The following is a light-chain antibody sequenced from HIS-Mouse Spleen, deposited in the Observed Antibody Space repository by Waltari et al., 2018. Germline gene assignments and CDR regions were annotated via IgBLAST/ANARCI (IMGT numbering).Light chain of an antibody. J-gene: IGLJ2*01. CDR2: EGS. Sequence: QSALTQPASVSGSPGQSITISCTGTSSDVGSYNLVSWYQQHPGKAPKLMIYEGSKLPSGVSNRFSGSKSGNTASLTISGLQAEDEADYYCCSYAGSSTSYVVFGGGTKLTVL. CDR1: SSDVGSYNL. CDR3: CSYAGSSTSYVV. V-gene: IGLV2-23*01.